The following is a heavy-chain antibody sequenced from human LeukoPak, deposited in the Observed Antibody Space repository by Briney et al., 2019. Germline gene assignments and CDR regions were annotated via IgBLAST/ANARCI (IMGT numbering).Heavy chain of an antibody. J-gene: IGHJ4*02. Sequence: SGTLSLTCTVSGGSISSGGYSWGWIRQPPGKGLEWIGYIYHSGSTYYNPSLRSRVTISVDRSKNQFSLKLSSVTAADTAVYYCARNSAGNLDYWGQGTLVTVSS. CDR3: ARNSAGNLDY. V-gene: IGHV4-30-2*01. CDR2: IYHSGST. CDR1: GGSISSGGYS. D-gene: IGHD1-14*01.